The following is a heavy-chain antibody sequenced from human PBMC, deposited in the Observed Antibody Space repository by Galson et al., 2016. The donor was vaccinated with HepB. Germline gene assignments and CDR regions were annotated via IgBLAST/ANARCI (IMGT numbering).Heavy chain of an antibody. Sequence: SLRLSCAASGFIFSNFGFHWVRQAPGKGLEWVAVMLSDADNKYYAESVKGRFTISRDNSKNTLYLQMNSLSVEDTAIYYCARGLTTSWGVDYWGPGTLLTVSS. D-gene: IGHD2-2*01. CDR1: GFIFSNFG. CDR2: MLSDADNK. J-gene: IGHJ4*02. CDR3: ARGLTTSWGVDY. V-gene: IGHV3-33*01.